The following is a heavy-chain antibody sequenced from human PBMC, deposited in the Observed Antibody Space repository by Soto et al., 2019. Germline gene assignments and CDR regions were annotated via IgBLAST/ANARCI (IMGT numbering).Heavy chain of an antibody. CDR1: GGSLSGAEYS. CDR2: IWRRERV. V-gene: IGHV4-30-2*01. J-gene: IGHJ4*02. CDR3: ARASGDYGNYYFDS. Sequence: KTXATLSLACTVSGGSLSGAEYSWSWIRQPPGKGLELVGYIWRRERVYSNPSLTSRLIISAHKSKNQFSLNLRSVTPADTAMYYCARASGDYGNYYFDSWGQGILVTVSS. D-gene: IGHD4-17*01.